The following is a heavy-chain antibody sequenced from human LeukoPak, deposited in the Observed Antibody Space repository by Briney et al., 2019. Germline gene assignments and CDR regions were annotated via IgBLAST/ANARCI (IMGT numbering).Heavy chain of an antibody. Sequence: GESLKISCKGSGFSFSIYWIGWVRQVPGKGLEWMGCIYPGDSDTRYSPSFQGQVTISADKSISTAYLQWSSLKASDTAFYYCARRVGSLESAYYFDYWGQGTLVTVSS. CDR3: ARRVGSLESAYYFDY. D-gene: IGHD1-26*01. CDR2: IYPGDSDT. V-gene: IGHV5-51*01. CDR1: GFSFSIYW. J-gene: IGHJ4*02.